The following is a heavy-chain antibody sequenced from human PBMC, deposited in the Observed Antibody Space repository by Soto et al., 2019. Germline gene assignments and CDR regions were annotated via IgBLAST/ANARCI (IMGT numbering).Heavy chain of an antibody. Sequence: PGGSLRLSCAASGFTFSSYAMSWVRQAPGKGLEWVSAISGSGGSTYYADSVKGRFTISRDNSKNTLYLQMSSLRAEDTAVYYCAKVRLSGGWYFDFQHWGQGTLVTVSS. V-gene: IGHV3-23*01. CDR1: GFTFSSYA. CDR2: ISGSGGST. J-gene: IGHJ1*01. D-gene: IGHD6-19*01. CDR3: AKVRLSGGWYFDFQH.